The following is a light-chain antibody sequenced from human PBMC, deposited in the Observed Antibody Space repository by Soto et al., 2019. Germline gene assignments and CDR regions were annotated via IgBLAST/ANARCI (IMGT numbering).Light chain of an antibody. CDR2: NAS. J-gene: IGKJ2*01. CDR3: LQYSDWPPRYT. CDR1: QSVSRH. V-gene: IGKV3-15*01. Sequence: EIVLTQSPATLSVSPGESATLSCRASQSVSRHLAWYQQKPGQAPRVLIYNASTRATGIPATFSGSGSGTEFTLTIRSLQSEDFAVYYCLQYSDWPPRYTFGQGTKLAIK.